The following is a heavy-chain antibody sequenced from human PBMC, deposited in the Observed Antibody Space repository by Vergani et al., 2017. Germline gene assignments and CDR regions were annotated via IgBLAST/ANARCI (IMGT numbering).Heavy chain of an antibody. CDR1: GFTFSSYG. CDR2: IRYDGSNK. D-gene: IGHD2-2*01. CDR3: ARDYREYQLLTYFQH. V-gene: IGHV3-30*02. J-gene: IGHJ1*01. Sequence: VQLVESGGGVVQPGGSLRLSCAASGFTFSSYGMHWVRQAPGKGLEWVAFIRYDGSNKYYADSVKGRFTISRDNSKNTLYLQMNSLRPEDTAVYYCARDYREYQLLTYFQHWGQGTLLSVSS.